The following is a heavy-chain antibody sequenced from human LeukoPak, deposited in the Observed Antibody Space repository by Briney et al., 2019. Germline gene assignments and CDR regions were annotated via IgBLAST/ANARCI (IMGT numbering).Heavy chain of an antibody. CDR2: TGGSSSYK. V-gene: IGHV3-21*01. Sequence: GGSLRLSCAASGFIFSDYSMNWVRQAPGKGLEWVASTGGSSSYKHYADSVKGRFTISRDNAKNSLYLQMNSLRAEDTAVYYCAELGITMIGGVWGKGTTVTISS. CDR3: AELGITMIGGV. D-gene: IGHD3-10*02. CDR1: GFIFSDYS. J-gene: IGHJ6*04.